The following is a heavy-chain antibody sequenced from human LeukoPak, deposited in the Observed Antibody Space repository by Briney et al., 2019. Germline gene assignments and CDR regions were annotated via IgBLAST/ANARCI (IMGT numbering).Heavy chain of an antibody. J-gene: IGHJ4*02. Sequence: SGTLSLTCAVSVGSISSSYWSWIRQPPGKGLEWIGHIYHSGTTTYNPSLKSRVTMSVDTSKNQFSLKLTSVTAADTAVYYCARDRFGRTTHFDYWGQGILVTVSS. D-gene: IGHD3-10*01. CDR2: IYHSGTT. CDR1: VGSISSSY. V-gene: IGHV4-59*01. CDR3: ARDRFGRTTHFDY.